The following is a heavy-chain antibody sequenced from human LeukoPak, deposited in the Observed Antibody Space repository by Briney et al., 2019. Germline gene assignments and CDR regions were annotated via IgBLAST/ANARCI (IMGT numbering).Heavy chain of an antibody. V-gene: IGHV4-31*03. CDR2: IYYSGST. J-gene: IGHJ6*02. CDR1: GGSIRSGGYY. Sequence: SEALSLTCTVCGGSIRSGGYYWSWIRQHPGKGLEWIGYIYYSGSTYYNPSLKSRVTISVDTSKNQFSLKLSSVTAADTAVYYCARVPDYYGMDVWGQGTTVTVSS. CDR3: ARVPDYYGMDV.